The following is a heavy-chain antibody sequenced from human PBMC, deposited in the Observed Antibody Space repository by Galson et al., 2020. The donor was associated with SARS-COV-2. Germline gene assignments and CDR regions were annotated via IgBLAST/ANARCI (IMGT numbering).Heavy chain of an antibody. J-gene: IGHJ6*02. CDR1: GGSISTYY. Sequence: TLSLTCTVSGGSISTYYWTWIRQPPGKGLEWIGYMYYSGSTNYNPSLKSRVTISVDTSKNQLSLKLSSVNAADTAVYYCARLGCSSISCSSMDVWGQGTTVTVSS. D-gene: IGHD2-2*01. CDR2: MYYSGST. V-gene: IGHV4-59*08. CDR3: ARLGCSSISCSSMDV.